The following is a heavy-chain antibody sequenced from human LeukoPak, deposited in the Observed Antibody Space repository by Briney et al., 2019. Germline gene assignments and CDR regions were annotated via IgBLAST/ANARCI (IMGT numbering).Heavy chain of an antibody. D-gene: IGHD3-10*01. CDR2: ISPSGDIR. V-gene: IGHV3-23*01. Sequence: GGSLRLSCAASGFTFSNHGMNWVRQAPGKGLEWVSGISPSGDIRYYADSVKGRFTISRDNSKNTLYLEVISLTAEDTAVYYCAKDDAWLRFGEWSQGTLVTVSS. J-gene: IGHJ4*02. CDR3: AKDDAWLRFGE. CDR1: GFTFSNHG.